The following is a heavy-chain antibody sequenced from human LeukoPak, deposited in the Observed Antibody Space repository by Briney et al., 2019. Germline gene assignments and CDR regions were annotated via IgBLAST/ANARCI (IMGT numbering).Heavy chain of an antibody. CDR3: ARYCSGGSCYPGTGFDP. CDR2: IYPGDSDT. Sequence: LGESLKISCKGSGYSFTSYWIGWVRQMPGKGLEWMGIIYPGDSDTRYSPSFQGQVTISADKSISTAYLQWSSLKASDTAMYYCARYCSGGSCYPGTGFDPWGQGTLVTVSS. V-gene: IGHV5-51*01. J-gene: IGHJ5*02. D-gene: IGHD2-15*01. CDR1: GYSFTSYW.